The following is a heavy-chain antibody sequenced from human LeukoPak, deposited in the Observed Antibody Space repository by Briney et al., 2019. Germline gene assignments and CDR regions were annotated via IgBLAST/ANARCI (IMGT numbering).Heavy chain of an antibody. CDR3: AKKFPADSGWYPPAH. D-gene: IGHD6-19*01. J-gene: IGHJ4*02. CDR1: GFTFSSYG. Sequence: GGSLRLSCAASGFTFSSYGMHWVRQAPGKGLEWVSAISGSGGSTYYADSVKGRFTISRDNSKNTLYLQMNSLRAEDTAVYYCAKKFPADSGWYPPAHWGQGTLVTVSS. V-gene: IGHV3-23*01. CDR2: ISGSGGST.